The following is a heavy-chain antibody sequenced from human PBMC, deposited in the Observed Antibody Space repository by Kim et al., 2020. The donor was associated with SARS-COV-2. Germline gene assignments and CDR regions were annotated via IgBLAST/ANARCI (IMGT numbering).Heavy chain of an antibody. D-gene: IGHD5-18*01. Sequence: ASVKVSCKASGYTFTSYYMHWVRQAPGQGLEWMGIINPSGGSTSYAQKFQGRVTMTRDTSTSTVYMELSSLRSEDTAVYYCARDFQQYSYGYNTLSYFDYWGQGTLVTVSS. V-gene: IGHV1-46*01. CDR3: ARDFQQYSYGYNTLSYFDY. CDR2: INPSGGST. CDR1: GYTFTSYY. J-gene: IGHJ4*02.